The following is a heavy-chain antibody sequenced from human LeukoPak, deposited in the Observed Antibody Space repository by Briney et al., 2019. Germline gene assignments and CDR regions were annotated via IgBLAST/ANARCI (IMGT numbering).Heavy chain of an antibody. CDR3: ARVYDYVWGSYRSFDY. D-gene: IGHD3-16*02. Sequence: GGSLRLSCAASGFTFSSYWMSWVRQAPGKGLEWVANIKQDGSEKYYVGSVKGRFTISRDNAKNSLYLQMNSLRAEDTAVYYCARVYDYVWGSYRSFDYWGQGTLVTVSS. V-gene: IGHV3-7*01. CDR2: IKQDGSEK. CDR1: GFTFSSYW. J-gene: IGHJ4*02.